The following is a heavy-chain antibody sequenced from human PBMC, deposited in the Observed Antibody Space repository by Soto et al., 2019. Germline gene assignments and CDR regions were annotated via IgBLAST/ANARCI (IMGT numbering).Heavy chain of an antibody. V-gene: IGHV1-69*13. D-gene: IGHD3-10*01. CDR1: GGTFSSYA. J-gene: IGHJ3*02. CDR2: VIPIFGTA. CDR3: ARDPALWFGELLRATQDIRAFHI. Sequence: SVKFSCKASGGTFSSYAISWVRQAPGQGLEWMGGVIPIFGTANYAQKFQGSVTITADESTSTGYMELSRWITEDTAVYYCARDPALWFGELLRATQDIRAFHIWGQGTMVTVS.